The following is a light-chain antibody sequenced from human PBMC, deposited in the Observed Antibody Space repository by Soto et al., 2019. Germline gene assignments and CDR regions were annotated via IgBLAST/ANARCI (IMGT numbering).Light chain of an antibody. CDR1: SSDVGGYNY. Sequence: QSALTQPRSVSGSPGQSVTISCTGTSSDVGGYNYVSWYQQHPGKAPKLMIYDVSKRPSGVPHRFSGSKSGNTASPTISGLQAEDEADYYCCSYAGSYTYVFGIGTKLTVL. J-gene: IGLJ1*01. V-gene: IGLV2-11*01. CDR3: CSYAGSYTYV. CDR2: DVS.